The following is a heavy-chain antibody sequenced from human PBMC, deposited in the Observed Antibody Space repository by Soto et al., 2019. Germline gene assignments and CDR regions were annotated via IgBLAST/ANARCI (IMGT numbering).Heavy chain of an antibody. CDR1: GGSISSGGYS. D-gene: IGHD6-13*01. CDR3: ARASIAAAGTFDY. Sequence: SETLSLTCAVSGGSISSGGYSWSWIRQPPGKGLEWIGYIYHSGSAYYNPSLKSRVTISVDRSKNQFSLKLSSVTAADTAVYYCARASIAAAGTFDYWGQGTLVTVSS. CDR2: IYHSGSA. J-gene: IGHJ4*02. V-gene: IGHV4-30-2*01.